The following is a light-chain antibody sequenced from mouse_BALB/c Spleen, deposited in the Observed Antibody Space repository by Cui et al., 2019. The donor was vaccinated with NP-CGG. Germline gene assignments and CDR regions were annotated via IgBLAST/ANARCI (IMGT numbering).Light chain of an antibody. CDR1: NEDVTTSNY. V-gene: IGLV2*02. J-gene: IGLJ1*01. Sequence: QAVVTQVSALTTTPSGTVSLTYQSSNEDVTTSNYANWVQEKPDHLFTGLIGGTSNRAPSVPVGCSGSLIGDKAALTNTGAQTEDDAVYFCALWYNTHWVFGRGTKLTVL. CDR3: ALWYNTHWV. CDR2: GTS.